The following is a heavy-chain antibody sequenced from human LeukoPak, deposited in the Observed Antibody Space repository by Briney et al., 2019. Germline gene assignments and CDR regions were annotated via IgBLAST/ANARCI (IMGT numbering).Heavy chain of an antibody. V-gene: IGHV1-8*03. CDR1: GYTFTSYD. CDR2: MNPNSGNT. CDR3: ARRSGGAYYYYMDV. Sequence: GASVKVSCKASGYTFTSYDINWVRQATGQGLEWMGWMNPNSGNTGYAQKFQGRVTITRNTSISTAYMELSSLRSEDTAVYYCARRSGGAYYYYMDVWGKGTTATVSS. D-gene: IGHD3-10*01. J-gene: IGHJ6*03.